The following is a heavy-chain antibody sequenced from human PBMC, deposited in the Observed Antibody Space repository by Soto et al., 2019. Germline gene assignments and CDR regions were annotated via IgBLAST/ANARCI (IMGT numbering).Heavy chain of an antibody. J-gene: IGHJ6*02. CDR2: INHGGRT. D-gene: IGHD2-8*01. CDR1: GEPFTDHF. V-gene: IGHV4-34*02. Sequence: QVQLQQWGAGLLKPSETLSLTCAVSGEPFTDHFCTWIRQAPGKGLEWIGEINHGGRTYFNPSLKSRATLSVDTSKNQFSLVLVSLTAADTGVYYCARGRVTNYYYYGADVWGQGTTVTVSS. CDR3: ARGRVTNYYYYGADV.